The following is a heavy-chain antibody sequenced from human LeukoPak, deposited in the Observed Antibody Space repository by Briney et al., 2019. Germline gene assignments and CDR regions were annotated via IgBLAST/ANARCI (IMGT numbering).Heavy chain of an antibody. CDR3: ARSHHTLPYYFDY. CDR1: GFTFSSYA. Sequence: PGRSLRLSCAASGFTFSSYAMHWVRQAPGKGLEWVAVISYDGSNKYYADSVKGRFTISRDNSKNTLYLQMNSLRAEDTAVYYCARSHHTLPYYFDYWGQGTLVTVSS. CDR2: ISYDGSNK. J-gene: IGHJ4*02. D-gene: IGHD1-14*01. V-gene: IGHV3-30-3*01.